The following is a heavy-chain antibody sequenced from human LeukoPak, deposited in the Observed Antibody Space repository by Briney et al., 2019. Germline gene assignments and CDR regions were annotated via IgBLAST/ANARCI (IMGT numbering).Heavy chain of an antibody. J-gene: IGHJ4*02. CDR3: ARGVRDYDILNY. Sequence: SETLSLTCAVYGGSFSGYYWSWIRQRPGKGLEWIGEINHSGSTNYNPSLKSRVTLSVDTSKNQFSLKLSSVTAADTAVYYCARGVRDYDILNYWGQGTLVTVSS. V-gene: IGHV4-34*01. CDR1: GGSFSGYY. CDR2: INHSGST. D-gene: IGHD3-9*01.